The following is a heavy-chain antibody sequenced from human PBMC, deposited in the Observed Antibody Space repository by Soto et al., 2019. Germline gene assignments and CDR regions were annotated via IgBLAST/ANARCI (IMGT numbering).Heavy chain of an antibody. D-gene: IGHD2-15*01. J-gene: IGHJ4*02. CDR3: AKGLVGAGRFDY. CDR2: ISGSGGST. Sequence: EVPLLDSGGDLVQPGGSLRLSCAASGFTFSSYAMSWVRQAPGKGLEWVSAISGSGGSTYHADSVKGRFTISRDNSKNTLYLQMNSLTAEDTAVYYCAKGLVGAGRFDYWGQGTLVAVSS. V-gene: IGHV3-23*01. CDR1: GFTFSSYA.